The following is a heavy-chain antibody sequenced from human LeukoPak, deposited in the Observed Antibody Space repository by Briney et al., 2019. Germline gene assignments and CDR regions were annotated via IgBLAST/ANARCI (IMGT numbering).Heavy chain of an antibody. Sequence: PSETLSLPCTVSGGSLSSRSYYLGWIRQPPGKGLEWIGSIYYSGSTYYNPSLKSRVTISVDTSKNQFSLKLSSVTAAATAVYYCARRNKNTGPLTFDIWGQGTMVTVSS. V-gene: IGHV4-39*01. CDR2: IYYSGST. CDR1: GGSLSSRSYY. J-gene: IGHJ3*02. D-gene: IGHD2/OR15-2a*01. CDR3: ARRNKNTGPLTFDI.